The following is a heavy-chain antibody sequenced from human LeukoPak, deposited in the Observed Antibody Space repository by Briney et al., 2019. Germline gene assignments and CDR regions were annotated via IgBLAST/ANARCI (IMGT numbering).Heavy chain of an antibody. Sequence: PETLSLTCTVSGGSISSYYWSWIRQPAGKGLEWIGRIYTSGSTNYNPSLKSRVTISVDTSKNQFSLKLSSVTAADTAVYYCARERLSRSSVYWGQGTLVTVSS. CDR2: IYTSGST. D-gene: IGHD3-10*01. J-gene: IGHJ4*02. CDR1: GGSISSYY. CDR3: ARERLSRSSVY. V-gene: IGHV4-4*07.